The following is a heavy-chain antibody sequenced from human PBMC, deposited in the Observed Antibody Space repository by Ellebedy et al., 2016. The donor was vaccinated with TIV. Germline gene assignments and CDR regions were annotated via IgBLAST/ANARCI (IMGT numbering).Heavy chain of an antibody. CDR1: GFTFSSYG. Sequence: GGSLRLSCEASGFTFSSYGMHWVRQAPGKGLEWVAVIWYDGSNKYYADSVKGRLTISRDKSRNTLYLHMDSLRPEDTAVYSCARTFLSYFFDYWGQGTLVSVSS. CDR3: ARTFLSYFFDY. J-gene: IGHJ4*02. D-gene: IGHD2/OR15-2a*01. V-gene: IGHV3-33*01. CDR2: IWYDGSNK.